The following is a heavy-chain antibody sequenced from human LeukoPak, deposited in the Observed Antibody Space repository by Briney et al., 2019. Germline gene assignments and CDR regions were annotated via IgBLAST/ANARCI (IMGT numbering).Heavy chain of an antibody. CDR3: ARGNSGSYPGFDY. V-gene: IGHV4-34*01. CDR1: GGSFSGYY. CDR2: INHSGST. D-gene: IGHD1-26*01. Sequence: SETLSLTCAVYGGSFSGYYWSWIRQPPGKGLERIGEINHSGSTNYNPSLKSRVTISVDTSKNQFSLKLSSVTAADTAVYYCARGNSGSYPGFDYWGQGTLVTVSS. J-gene: IGHJ4*02.